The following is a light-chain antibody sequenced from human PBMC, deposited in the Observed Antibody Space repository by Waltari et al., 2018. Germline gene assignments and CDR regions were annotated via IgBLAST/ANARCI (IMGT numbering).Light chain of an antibody. CDR3: SSYTSSDTLV. Sequence: QSALTQPASVSGSPGQSITIFCTGTSSDVGGHNSVSWYQQHPDKAPKLMIFDVSNRPSGVSNPFPGSKSANTASLTIFGLQADDEADYYCSSYTSSDTLVFGTGTKVTVL. V-gene: IGLV2-14*03. J-gene: IGLJ1*01. CDR1: SSDVGGHNS. CDR2: DVS.